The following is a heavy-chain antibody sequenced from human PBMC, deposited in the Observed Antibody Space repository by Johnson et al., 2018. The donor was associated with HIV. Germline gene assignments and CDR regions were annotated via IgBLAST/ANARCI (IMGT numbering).Heavy chain of an antibody. D-gene: IGHD1-26*01. CDR2: IRYDGSYK. J-gene: IGHJ3*01. Sequence: VQLVESGGGVVHPGGSLRLSCAASGFTFSSYGMHWVRQAPGKGLEWVAFIRYDGSYKNYVDSAKGRFTISRDNSKNTLYLQMNSLSAEDTAVYYCAKPLVGATRDDAFDVWGQGTMVTVSS. CDR3: AKPLVGATRDDAFDV. V-gene: IGHV3-30*02. CDR1: GFTFSSYG.